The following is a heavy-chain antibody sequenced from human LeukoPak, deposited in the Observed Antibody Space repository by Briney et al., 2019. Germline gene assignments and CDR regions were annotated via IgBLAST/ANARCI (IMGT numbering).Heavy chain of an antibody. J-gene: IGHJ4*02. CDR3: ARSNYASFSFDY. CDR2: INHSGSA. Sequence: SETLSLTCAVYGGSFSGYYWSWIRQPPGKGLEWIGEINHSGSANYNPSLKSRVTISVDTSKNQFSLKLSSMTAADTAVYYCARSNYASFSFDYWGQGTLVTVSS. CDR1: GGSFSGYY. V-gene: IGHV4-34*01. D-gene: IGHD1-7*01.